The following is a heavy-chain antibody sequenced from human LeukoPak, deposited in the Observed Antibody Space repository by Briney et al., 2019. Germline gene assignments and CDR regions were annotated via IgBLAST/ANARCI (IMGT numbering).Heavy chain of an antibody. CDR1: GGSFSGYY. J-gene: IGHJ4*02. V-gene: IGHV4-34*01. Sequence: SETLSLTCAVHGGSFSGYYWSWIRQPPGKGLEWIGEINHSGSTNYNPSLKSRVTISVDTSKNQFSLKLSSVTAADTAVYYCAGILSSTSPVDYWGQGTLVTVSS. D-gene: IGHD2-2*01. CDR3: AGILSSTSPVDY. CDR2: INHSGST.